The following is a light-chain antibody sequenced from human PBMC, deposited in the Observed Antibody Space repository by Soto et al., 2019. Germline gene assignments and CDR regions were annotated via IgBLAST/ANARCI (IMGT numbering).Light chain of an antibody. V-gene: IGKV3-11*01. CDR3: QQRSDWPPLT. CDR1: QSVSSD. J-gene: IGKJ3*01. Sequence: EIVLTQSPATLYLSPGERATLSCRASQSVSSDLAWYQQKPGQAPRLLIYDASNRATGIPARFSGSGSGTDFTLTISSLEPEDFAVYYCQQRSDWPPLTFGPWDQSGYQT. CDR2: DAS.